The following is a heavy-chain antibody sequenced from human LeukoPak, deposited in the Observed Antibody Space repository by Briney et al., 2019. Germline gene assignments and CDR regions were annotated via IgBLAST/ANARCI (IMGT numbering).Heavy chain of an antibody. CDR3: ARDQDDILTGPMDV. CDR1: GFTFSSYA. Sequence: GGSLRLSCAASGFTFSSYAMHWVRQAPGKGLEWVAVISYDGSNKYYADSVKGRFTISRDKSKNTLYLQMNSLRAEDTAVYYCARDQDDILTGPMDVWGQGTTVTVSS. J-gene: IGHJ6*02. CDR2: ISYDGSNK. V-gene: IGHV3-30-3*01. D-gene: IGHD3-9*01.